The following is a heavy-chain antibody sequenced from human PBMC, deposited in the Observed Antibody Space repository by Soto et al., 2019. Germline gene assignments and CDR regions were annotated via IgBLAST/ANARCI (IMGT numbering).Heavy chain of an antibody. D-gene: IGHD3-9*01. J-gene: IGHJ3*01. CDR1: GGSISSGGYY. CDR3: ATINILSGHAFDF. CDR2: IYYTRAT. V-gene: IGHV4-61*08. Sequence: SETLSLTCPVSGGSISSGGYYWTWIRQHPGKGVEWIGYIYYTRATKYKSSLKSRVTISVDTSKSQFSLQLNSVIAADTAVYSCATINILSGHAFDFWGQGSMDTVSS.